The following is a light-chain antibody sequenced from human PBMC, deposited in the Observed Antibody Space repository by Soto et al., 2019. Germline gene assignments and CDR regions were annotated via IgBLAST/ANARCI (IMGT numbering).Light chain of an antibody. Sequence: VLTQSPGTLSLSPGERATLSCRASQTVTSNFLAWYQEKPGQAPRLLIYGASSRATGIPDRFSGSGSGTEFTLTISSLQSEDLGVYYCQQYSHWPLTFGGGTKVEIK. CDR3: QQYSHWPLT. CDR1: QTVTSNF. V-gene: IGKV3-20*01. CDR2: GAS. J-gene: IGKJ4*01.